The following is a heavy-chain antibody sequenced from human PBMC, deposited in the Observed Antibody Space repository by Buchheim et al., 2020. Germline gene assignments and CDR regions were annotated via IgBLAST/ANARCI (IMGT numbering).Heavy chain of an antibody. V-gene: IGHV3-23*02. CDR2: ISSSGDST. CDR1: GFTFSNHA. D-gene: IGHD5-12*01. Sequence: EVHLLESGGGLVQPGGSLSLSCAASGFTFSNHAMSWVRQAPGKGLEWVSVISSSGDSTNYGDSVQGRFTVSRDNSKNPQHLQMNSLRADDTAVYYSAKYSGHTLDHWGQGTL. J-gene: IGHJ4*02. CDR3: AKYSGHTLDH.